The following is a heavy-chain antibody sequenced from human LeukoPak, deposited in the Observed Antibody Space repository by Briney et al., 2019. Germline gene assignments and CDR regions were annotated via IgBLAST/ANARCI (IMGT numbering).Heavy chain of an antibody. D-gene: IGHD3-3*01. V-gene: IGHV3-33*01. CDR2: IWYDGSNK. CDR1: GFTFSSYG. Sequence: PGESLRLSCAASGFTFSSYGMHWVRQAPGKGLEWVAVIWYDGSNKYYTDSVKGRFTISRDNSKNTLYLQMNSLRAEDTAVYYCARDLARDFWSGLDYWGQGTLVTVSS. J-gene: IGHJ4*02. CDR3: ARDLARDFWSGLDY.